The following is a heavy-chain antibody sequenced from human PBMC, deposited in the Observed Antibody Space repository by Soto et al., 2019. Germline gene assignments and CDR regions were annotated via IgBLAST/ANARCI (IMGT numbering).Heavy chain of an antibody. CDR3: ARENSRIAPRLFQH. CDR1: GFIFSDYA. Sequence: GGSLRLSCVASGFIFSDYARHWARQAPGKGLVWVALISPDGGNQYYSESAKGRFTISRDNSKNTLYLQMNDLRPDDTALYYCARENSRIAPRLFQHWGHGSLVTVYS. V-gene: IGHV3-30-3*01. J-gene: IGHJ1*01. D-gene: IGHD6-6*01. CDR2: ISPDGGNQ.